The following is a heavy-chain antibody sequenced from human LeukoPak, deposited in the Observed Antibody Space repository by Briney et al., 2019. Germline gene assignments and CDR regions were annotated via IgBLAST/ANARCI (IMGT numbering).Heavy chain of an antibody. V-gene: IGHV5-51*01. CDR1: GYSFTSYW. D-gene: IGHD2-2*01. Sequence: GESLKISCKGSGYSFTSYWIGWVRQMPGKGLEWMGIIYPGDSDTRYSPSFQGQVTISADRSISTAYLQWSSLKASDTAMYYCARQGLYCSSTSCYDSYAFDIWGQRTMVTVSS. CDR3: ARQGLYCSSTSCYDSYAFDI. J-gene: IGHJ3*02. CDR2: IYPGDSDT.